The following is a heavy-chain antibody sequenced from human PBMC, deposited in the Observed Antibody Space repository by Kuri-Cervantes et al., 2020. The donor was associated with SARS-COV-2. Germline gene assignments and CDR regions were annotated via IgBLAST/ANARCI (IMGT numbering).Heavy chain of an antibody. CDR3: ARLHYGAGGAFDI. D-gene: IGHD3-16*01. Sequence: SETLSLTCTVSGGSISSYYRSWIRQPPGKGLEWIGYIYYRGSTNYNPSLKSRVTISVDTSKNQFSLKLSSVTAADTAVYYCARLHYGAGGAFDIWGQGTMVTVSS. V-gene: IGHV4-59*08. J-gene: IGHJ3*02. CDR2: IYYRGST. CDR1: GGSISSYY.